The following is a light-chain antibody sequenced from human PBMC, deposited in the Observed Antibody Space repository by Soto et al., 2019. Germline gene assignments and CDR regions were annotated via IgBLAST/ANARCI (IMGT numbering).Light chain of an antibody. CDR3: QQYKSYLRT. V-gene: IGKV1-5*01. J-gene: IGKJ1*01. Sequence: DIQMTQSPSTLSASVGDRVTITCRASQTISSWLAWYQQKPGKAPKLLIYAAYTLESGVSSRFSGRGSGTEFTLTINSLQPEDFATYYCQQYKSYLRTFGQGTKVEIK. CDR1: QTISSW. CDR2: AAY.